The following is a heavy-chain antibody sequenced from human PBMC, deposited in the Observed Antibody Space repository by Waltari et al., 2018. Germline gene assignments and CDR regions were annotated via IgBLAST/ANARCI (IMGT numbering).Heavy chain of an antibody. Sequence: EVQLVESGGGLIQPGGSLRLSCEASGLTVSRNYMSWVRQAPGRGLEWLSAIYSDGNTFYADSVKGRFNIAIDNSKNTLYLQMNSLRVDDTAVYYCARDDSYGQFMRFDFWGQGTVVTVSS. CDR1: GLTVSRNY. CDR2: IYSDGNT. J-gene: IGHJ4*02. D-gene: IGHD5-18*01. CDR3: ARDDSYGQFMRFDF. V-gene: IGHV3-53*01.